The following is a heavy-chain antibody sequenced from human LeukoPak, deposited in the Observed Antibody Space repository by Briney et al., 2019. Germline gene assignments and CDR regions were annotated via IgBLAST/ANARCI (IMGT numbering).Heavy chain of an antibody. Sequence: GESLKISCKGSGYSFTSYWIGWVRQMPGKGLEWMGIIYPGDSDTRYSPSFQGQVTISADKSISTAYLQWSSLKASDTAMYYCARCPYYGSGSNTLMPWFDPWGQGTLVTVSS. CDR1: GYSFTSYW. J-gene: IGHJ5*02. CDR3: ARCPYYGSGSNTLMPWFDP. D-gene: IGHD3-10*01. CDR2: IYPGDSDT. V-gene: IGHV5-51*01.